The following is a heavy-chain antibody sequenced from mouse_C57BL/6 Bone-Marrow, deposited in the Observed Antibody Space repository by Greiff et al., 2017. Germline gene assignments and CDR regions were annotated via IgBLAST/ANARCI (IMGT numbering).Heavy chain of an antibody. J-gene: IGHJ3*01. CDR3: ARGTTVVAEGFAY. D-gene: IGHD1-1*01. Sequence: VQRVESGAELARPGASVKLSCKASGYTFTSYGISWVKQRTGQGLEWIGEIYPRSGNTYYNEKFKGKATLTADKSSSTAYMELRSLTAEDSAVYFCARGTTVVAEGFAYWGQGTLVTVSA. V-gene: IGHV1-81*01. CDR1: GYTFTSYG. CDR2: IYPRSGNT.